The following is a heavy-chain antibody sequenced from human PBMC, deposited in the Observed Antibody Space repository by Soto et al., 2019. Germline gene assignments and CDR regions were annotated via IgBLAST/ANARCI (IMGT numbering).Heavy chain of an antibody. CDR3: AKPDV. Sequence: PXXSLRLSCAASGFTFSSYAMSWVRQAPGXXXXXVXXXSGXXARXXXXXXVKXXXXXXXDNSKKKLYMQMKSMRAEDTAVYYCAKPDVWGKGTTVTVYS. J-gene: IGHJ6*04. V-gene: IGHV3-23*02. CDR1: GFTFSSYA. CDR2: XSGXXARX.